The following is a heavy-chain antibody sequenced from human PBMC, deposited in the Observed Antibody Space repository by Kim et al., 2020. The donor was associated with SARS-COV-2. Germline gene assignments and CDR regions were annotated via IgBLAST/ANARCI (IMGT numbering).Heavy chain of an antibody. CDR3: ATGGSLLPYYYYYGMDV. CDR1: GYTLTELS. Sequence: ASVKVSCKVSGYTLTELSMHWVRQAPGKGLEWMGGFDPEDGETIYAQKFQGRVTMTEDTSTDTAYMELSSLRSEDTAVYYCATGGSLLPYYYYYGMDVWGQGTTVTVSS. J-gene: IGHJ6*02. D-gene: IGHD3-22*01. CDR2: FDPEDGET. V-gene: IGHV1-24*01.